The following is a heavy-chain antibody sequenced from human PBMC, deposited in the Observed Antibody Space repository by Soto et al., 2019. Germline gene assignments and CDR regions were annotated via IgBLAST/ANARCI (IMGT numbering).Heavy chain of an antibody. J-gene: IGHJ5*01. V-gene: IGHV4-31*03. CDR1: GASINSGAYY. Sequence: QVQLQESGPGLVKPSETLSLTCTVSGASINSGAYYWSWIRQLPGKVLEWIGYINYRGTTYFHPSLKSRVAISRDTSQNPFSLRVISMTGADTAVYFCARVSATGTRWFDSWGQGTLVTVSS. CDR2: INYRGTT. CDR3: ARVSATGTRWFDS. D-gene: IGHD3-9*01.